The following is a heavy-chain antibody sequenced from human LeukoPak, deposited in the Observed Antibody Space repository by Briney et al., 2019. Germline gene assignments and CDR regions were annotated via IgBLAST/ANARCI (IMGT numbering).Heavy chain of an antibody. CDR1: GFTFSSYA. J-gene: IGHJ6*02. CDR2: ISGSGGST. D-gene: IGHD6-13*01. V-gene: IGHV3-23*01. Sequence: GGSLRLSCAASGFTFSSYAMSWVRQAPGKGLEWVSAISGSGGSTYYADSVKGRFTISRDNSKNTLYLQMNSLRAEDTAVYYCARDRVAAAGTTYYYGMDVWGQGTTVTVSS. CDR3: ARDRVAAAGTTYYYGMDV.